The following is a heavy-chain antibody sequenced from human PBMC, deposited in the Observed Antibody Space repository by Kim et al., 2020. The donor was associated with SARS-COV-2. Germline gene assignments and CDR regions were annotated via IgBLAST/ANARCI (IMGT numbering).Heavy chain of an antibody. J-gene: IGHJ6*02. CDR1: GYTFTSYY. D-gene: IGHD2-2*01. CDR3: ARDQDIVVVPAAMFGYYYYYGMDV. Sequence: ASVKVSCKASGYTFTSYYMHWVRQAPGQGLEWMGIINPSGGSTSYAQKFQGRVTMTRDTSTSTVYMELSSLRSEDTAVYYCARDQDIVVVPAAMFGYYYYYGMDVWGQGTTVTVSS. CDR2: INPSGGST. V-gene: IGHV1-46*01.